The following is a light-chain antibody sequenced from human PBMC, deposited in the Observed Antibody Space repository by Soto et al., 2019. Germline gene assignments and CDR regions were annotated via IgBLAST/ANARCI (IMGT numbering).Light chain of an antibody. CDR3: QQYNTYSWT. CDR1: QSISNL. CDR2: DAS. J-gene: IGKJ1*01. V-gene: IGKV1-5*01. Sequence: DIQMTQSPSTLSVSVGERVTISCRANQSISNLLAWYQQKPGKAPKLLIYDASTLESGVPSRFRGSGPGTEFTLTISSLQADDYATYYCQQYNTYSWTFGQGTKVEIK.